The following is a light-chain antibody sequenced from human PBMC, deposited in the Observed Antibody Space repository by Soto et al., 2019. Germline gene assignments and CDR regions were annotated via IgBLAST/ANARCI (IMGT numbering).Light chain of an antibody. J-gene: IGLJ2*01. Sequence: QSALTQPASVSGSPGQSITISCTGTNSDVGGYNYVSWYQQHPGKAPKLMIYDVSNRPSGVSNRFSGSKSGNTASLTISGLQAEDEADYYCSSYTSSSPYVVFGGGTKLTV. CDR2: DVS. V-gene: IGLV2-14*01. CDR3: SSYTSSSPYVV. CDR1: NSDVGGYNY.